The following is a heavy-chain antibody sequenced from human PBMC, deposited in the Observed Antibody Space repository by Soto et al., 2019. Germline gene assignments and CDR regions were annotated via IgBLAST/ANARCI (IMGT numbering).Heavy chain of an antibody. CDR1: GYTFTIYG. CDR3: ASNLRPSGYYYFYMDV. Sequence: VASVKVSCKASGYTFTIYGTSWVRQAPGQGLEWMGWISAYNANTNYAQKIQGRVTMTTDASTSTAYMELRSLRSDDTAVYYCASNLRPSGYYYFYMDVWGKGTTVTVSS. V-gene: IGHV1-18*01. CDR2: ISAYNANT. J-gene: IGHJ6*03.